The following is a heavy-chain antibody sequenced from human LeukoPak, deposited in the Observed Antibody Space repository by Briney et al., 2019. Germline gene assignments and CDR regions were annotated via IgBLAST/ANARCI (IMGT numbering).Heavy chain of an antibody. CDR2: FNPSGGST. Sequence: GASVKVSCKGSVYTFTSYYMHWVRQAPGQGLEWMGIFNPSGGSTSYAQKFQGRVTMTRDTSTSTVYMELSSLRSEDTAVYYCARGGSSYPGGRYYYYMDVWGKGTTVTISS. CDR1: VYTFTSYY. D-gene: IGHD6-13*01. V-gene: IGHV1-46*01. CDR3: ARGGSSYPGGRYYYYMDV. J-gene: IGHJ6*03.